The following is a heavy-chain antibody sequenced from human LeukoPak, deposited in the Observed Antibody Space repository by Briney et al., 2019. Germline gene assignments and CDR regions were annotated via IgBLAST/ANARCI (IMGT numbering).Heavy chain of an antibody. CDR2: INPNSGGT. D-gene: IGHD3-3*01. CDR1: GYTFTSYY. J-gene: IGHJ5*02. CDR3: ARGKRITIFGVAHNWFDP. V-gene: IGHV1-2*06. Sequence: ASVKVSCKASGYTFTSYYMHWVRQAPGQGLEWMGRINPNSGGTNYAQKFQGRVTMTRDTSISTAYMELSRLRSDDTAVYYCARGKRITIFGVAHNWFDPWGQGTLVTVSS.